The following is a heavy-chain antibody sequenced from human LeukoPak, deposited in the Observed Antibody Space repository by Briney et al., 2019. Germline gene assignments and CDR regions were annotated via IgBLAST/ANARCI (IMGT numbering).Heavy chain of an antibody. CDR2: INHSGST. V-gene: IGHV4-34*01. CDR3: ANRRDIVVVVAATPHRY. D-gene: IGHD2-15*01. Sequence: PSETLSLTCAVYGGSFSGYYWSWVRQPPGKGLEWIGEINHSGSTNYNPSLKSRVTISVDTSKNQFSLKLSSVTAADTAVYYCANRRDIVVVVAATPHRYWGQGTLVTVSS. J-gene: IGHJ4*02. CDR1: GGSFSGYY.